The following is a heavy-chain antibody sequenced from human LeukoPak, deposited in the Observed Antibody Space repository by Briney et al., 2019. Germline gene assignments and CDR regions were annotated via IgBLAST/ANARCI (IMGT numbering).Heavy chain of an antibody. V-gene: IGHV4-39*07. CDR3: ASQGLYYGSGSYYRRAFDI. D-gene: IGHD3-10*01. CDR2: IYHSGTT. J-gene: IGHJ3*02. Sequence: PSETLSLTCTVSGGSISSSGYFWVWIRQPPGKGLEWIGSIYHSGTTYYKSSLKSRVTISVDTSKNQFSLKLSSVTAADTAVYYCASQGLYYGSGSYYRRAFDIWGQGTMVTVSS. CDR1: GGSISSSGYF.